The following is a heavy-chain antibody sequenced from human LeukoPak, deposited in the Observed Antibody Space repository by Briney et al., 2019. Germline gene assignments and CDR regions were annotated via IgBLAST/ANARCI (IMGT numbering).Heavy chain of an antibody. D-gene: IGHD4-17*01. Sequence: SVKVSCNTSVFTFSTSAVQWVRQARGQRLEWIGWIIVGSGATNYAQSLQGRFTITRDMSTNTAYMELSSLGSEDSAVYYCAAELYGVYTDCCTFHIWGQGTMVTVSS. CDR2: IIVGSGAT. CDR1: VFTFSTSA. V-gene: IGHV1-58*01. CDR3: AAELYGVYTDCCTFHI. J-gene: IGHJ3*02.